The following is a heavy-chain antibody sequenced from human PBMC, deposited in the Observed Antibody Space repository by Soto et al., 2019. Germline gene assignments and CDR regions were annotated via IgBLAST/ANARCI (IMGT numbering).Heavy chain of an antibody. CDR3: AREYSSGPSHYYYYGMDV. J-gene: IGHJ6*02. D-gene: IGHD6-19*01. CDR2: IGTAGDT. V-gene: IGHV3-13*01. Sequence: GGSQRLSCAASGFTFRSYDMHWVRQATGKGLEWVSAIGTAGDTYYPGSVKGRFTISRENAKNSLYLQMNSLRAEDTAVYYCAREYSSGPSHYYYYGMDVWGQGTTVTVSS. CDR1: GFTFRSYD.